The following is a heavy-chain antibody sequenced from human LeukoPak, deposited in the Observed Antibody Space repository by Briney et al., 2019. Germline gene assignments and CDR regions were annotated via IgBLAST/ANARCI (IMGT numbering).Heavy chain of an antibody. CDR1: GFTFSSYG. D-gene: IGHD2-2*03. CDR3: ATTLGYCSGTSCFDY. Sequence: GGSLRLSCAASGFTFSSYGMHWVRQAPGKGLEWVAVISYDGSNKYYADSVKGRFTISRDNSKNTLYLQMNSLRAEDTAVYYCATTLGYCSGTSCFDYWGQGTLVTVSS. J-gene: IGHJ4*02. V-gene: IGHV3-30*03. CDR2: ISYDGSNK.